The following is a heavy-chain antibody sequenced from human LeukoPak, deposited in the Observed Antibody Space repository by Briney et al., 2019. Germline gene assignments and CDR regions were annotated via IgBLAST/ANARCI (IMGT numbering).Heavy chain of an antibody. J-gene: IGHJ5*02. V-gene: IGHV1-18*01. CDR2: ISAYNGNT. CDR3: AREGRRFGEPYTAAFDP. D-gene: IGHD3-10*01. CDR1: GYTFTSYG. Sequence: ASVKVSCKASGYTFTSYGISWVRQAPGQGLEWMGWISAYNGNTNYAQKLQGRVTMTTDTSTSTAYMELRSLRSDDTAVYYCAREGRRFGEPYTAAFDPWGQGTLVTVSS.